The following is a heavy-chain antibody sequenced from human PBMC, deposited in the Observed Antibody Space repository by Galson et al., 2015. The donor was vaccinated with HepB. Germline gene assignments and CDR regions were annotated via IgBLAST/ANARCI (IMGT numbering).Heavy chain of an antibody. CDR1: GYTFTSYG. CDR3: ARMYSSSPDLNWFDP. V-gene: IGHV1-18*04. CDR2: ISAYNGNT. J-gene: IGHJ5*02. Sequence: SVKVSCKASGYTFTSYGISWVRQAPGQGLEWMGWISAYNGNTNYAQKLQGRVTMTTDTSTSTAYMELRSLRSDDTAVYYCARMYSSSPDLNWFDPWGQGTLVTVSS. D-gene: IGHD6-6*01.